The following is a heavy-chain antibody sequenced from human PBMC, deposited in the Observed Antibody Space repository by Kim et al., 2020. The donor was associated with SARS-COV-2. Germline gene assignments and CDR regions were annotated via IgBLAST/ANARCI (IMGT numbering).Heavy chain of an antibody. Sequence: SETLSLTCAVSGGSISSSNWWSWVRQPPGKGLEWIGEIYHSGGTNYTPSLKSRVTISVDKSKNQFSLMLSSVTAADTTVYYCARDLEYSYGFDYWSQGTLVTVSS. CDR2: IYHSGGT. J-gene: IGHJ4*02. CDR3: ARDLEYSYGFDY. V-gene: IGHV4-4*02. CDR1: GGSISSSNW. D-gene: IGHD5-18*01.